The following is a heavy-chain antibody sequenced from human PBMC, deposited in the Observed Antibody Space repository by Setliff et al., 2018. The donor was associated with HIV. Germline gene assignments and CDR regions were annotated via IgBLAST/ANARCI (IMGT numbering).Heavy chain of an antibody. V-gene: IGHV4-59*01. CDR2: IYYSGST. J-gene: IGHJ5*02. D-gene: IGHD3-10*01. CDR3: ARGGSYYGSGSP. Sequence: SETLSLTCTVSGGSISSYYWSWIRQPPGKGLEWIGYIYYSGSTNYNPSLKSRVTISVDTPKNQFSLKLSSVTAADTAVYYCARGGSYYGSGSPWGQGTLVTVSS. CDR1: GGSISSYY.